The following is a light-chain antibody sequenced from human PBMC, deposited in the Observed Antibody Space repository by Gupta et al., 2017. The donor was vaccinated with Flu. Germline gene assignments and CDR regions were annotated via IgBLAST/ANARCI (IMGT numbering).Light chain of an antibody. V-gene: IGKV1-39*01. CDR3: QQRYSTPLT. CDR1: QSISSY. CDR2: AAS. J-gene: IGKJ4*01. Sequence: PSSLSASVGDRVTITCRSSQSISSYLNWYQQKPGKAPKLLIYAASSLQSGVPSRFSGSGSGTDFTLTISRLQPEDFATYYCQQRYSTPLTFGRGTKVDIK.